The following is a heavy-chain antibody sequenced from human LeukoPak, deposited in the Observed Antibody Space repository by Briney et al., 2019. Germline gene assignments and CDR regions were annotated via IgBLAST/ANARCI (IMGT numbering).Heavy chain of an antibody. CDR1: GYTFTSYG. J-gene: IGHJ4*02. Sequence: ATVKVSCKASGYTFTSYGISWVRQAPGQGLEWMGWISAYNGNTNYAQKLQGRVTMTRDTSTSTVYMEMSSLRSEDTAVYYCARGGYYGSGSYFSYWGQGTLVTVSS. V-gene: IGHV1-18*01. CDR3: ARGGYYGSGSYFSY. D-gene: IGHD3-10*01. CDR2: ISAYNGNT.